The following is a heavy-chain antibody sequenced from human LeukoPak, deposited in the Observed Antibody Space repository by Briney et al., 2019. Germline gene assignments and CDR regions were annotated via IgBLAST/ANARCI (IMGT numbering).Heavy chain of an antibody. D-gene: IGHD6-13*01. V-gene: IGHV3-53*01. CDR3: ARAKYSSRWSLDY. J-gene: IGHJ4*02. Sequence: GGSLRLSCAASGFTVSSNYMTWVRQAPGKGLEWVSLIYSAGGTYYTDSVKGRFTTSRDNGNNTMYLQMNSLRAEDTAIYYCARAKYSSRWSLDYWGQGALVTVSS. CDR1: GFTVSSNY. CDR2: IYSAGGT.